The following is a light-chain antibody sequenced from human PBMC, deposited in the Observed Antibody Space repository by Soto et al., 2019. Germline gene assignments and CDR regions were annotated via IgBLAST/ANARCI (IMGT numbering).Light chain of an antibody. CDR1: QSVSSPY. CDR3: QRYDISPFP. Sequence: EIVLTQSPGTLSLSPGERATLSCRASQSVSSPYLAWYQQKPGQAPRLLIYGASSRATGIPDRFSGSGSGTDFTLTISGLEPEDFAVYYCQRYDISPFPFGEGTKLEIK. J-gene: IGKJ2*01. V-gene: IGKV3-20*01. CDR2: GAS.